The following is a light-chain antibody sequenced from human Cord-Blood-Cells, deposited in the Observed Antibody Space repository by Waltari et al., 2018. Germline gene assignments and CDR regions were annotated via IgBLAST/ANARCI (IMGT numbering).Light chain of an antibody. Sequence: QSALTQPASVSGSPGQSITISCTGTSSDVGSYNLVSWYQQHPGKAPKLMIYEGSQRPSGVYKRFYGSKSGNTASLTISGLQAEDGADYYCCSYAGSSTWVFGGGTKLTVL. J-gene: IGLJ3*02. CDR1: SSDVGSYNL. CDR2: EGS. V-gene: IGLV2-23*01. CDR3: CSYAGSSTWV.